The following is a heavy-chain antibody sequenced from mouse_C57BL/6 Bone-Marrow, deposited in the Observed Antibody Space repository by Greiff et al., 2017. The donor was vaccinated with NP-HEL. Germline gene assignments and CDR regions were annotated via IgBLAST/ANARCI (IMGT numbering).Heavy chain of an antibody. V-gene: IGHV5-17*01. D-gene: IGHD2-3*01. CDR1: GFTFSDYG. J-gene: IGHJ2*01. CDR2: ISSGSSTI. Sequence: EVKLVESGGGLVKPGGSLKLSCAASGFTFSDYGMHWVRQAPEKGLEWVAYISSGSSTIYYADTVKGRFTISRDNAKNTLFLQMTSLRSEDTAMYYCARPDGYYGFYFDYWGQGTTLTVSS. CDR3: ARPDGYYGFYFDY.